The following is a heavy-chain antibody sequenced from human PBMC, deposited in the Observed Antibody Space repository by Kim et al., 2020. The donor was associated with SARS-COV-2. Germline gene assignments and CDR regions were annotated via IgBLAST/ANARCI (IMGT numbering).Heavy chain of an antibody. D-gene: IGHD3-22*01. Sequence: VKARFTISRDNAKISLYLQMNSLRAEDTAVYYCAAGPVVKYYYDGDAFDIWGQGTMVTVSS. J-gene: IGHJ3*02. CDR3: AAGPVVKYYYDGDAFDI. V-gene: IGHV3-11*04.